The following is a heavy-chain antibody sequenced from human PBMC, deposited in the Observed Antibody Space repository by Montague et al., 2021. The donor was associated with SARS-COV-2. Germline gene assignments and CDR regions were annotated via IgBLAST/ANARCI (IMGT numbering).Heavy chain of an antibody. Sequence: TLSLTCSLSGDSISSGGFAWSWIRQPPGKGLEWIGHIFHTGTPHYSPSLKSRVTISIDRSKNQFSLNLDSVTAADTAVYYCASLKVAPNGGWNWFDPWGQGILVTVSS. V-gene: IGHV4-30-2*01. D-gene: IGHD6-19*01. CDR3: ASLKVAPNGGWNWFDP. CDR2: IFHTGTP. CDR1: GDSISSGGFA. J-gene: IGHJ5*02.